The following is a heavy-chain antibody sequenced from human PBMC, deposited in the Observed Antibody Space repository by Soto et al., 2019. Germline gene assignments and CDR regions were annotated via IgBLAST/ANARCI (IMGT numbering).Heavy chain of an antibody. J-gene: IGHJ6*02. CDR1: GDSINNGFW. CDR3: ASSSGWWLLDV. CDR2: KHHSGST. D-gene: IGHD6-19*01. Sequence: QVQLQESGPGLVKPSETLSLTCGVSGDSINNGFWWTWVRQPPGKGLEWIGEKHHSGSTNYNLSLKGRVSISLDKSKNQFSLNLSSVTAADTAVYFCASSSGWWLLDVWGQGTTVTVSS. V-gene: IGHV4-4*02.